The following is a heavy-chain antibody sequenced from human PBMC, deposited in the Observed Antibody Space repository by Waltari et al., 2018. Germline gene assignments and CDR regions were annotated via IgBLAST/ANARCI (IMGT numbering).Heavy chain of an antibody. V-gene: IGHV4-38-2*01. CDR3: ARLLLEGSGSYYYGMDV. D-gene: IGHD1-26*01. Sequence: QVQLQESGPGLVKPSETLSLTCAVSGYSISSGYYWGWIRQPPGKGLEWIGSIYHSGISSDTRCLTRRVTISVDTPNNQCSLKLCSVTAADTAVYYCARLLLEGSGSYYYGMDVWGQGTTVTVSS. J-gene: IGHJ6*02. CDR1: GYSISSGYY. CDR2: IYHSGIS.